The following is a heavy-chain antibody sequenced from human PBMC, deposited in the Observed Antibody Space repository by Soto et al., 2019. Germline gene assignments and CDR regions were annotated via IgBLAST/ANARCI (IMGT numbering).Heavy chain of an antibody. V-gene: IGHV1-69*08. J-gene: IGHJ6*02. Sequence: QVQLVQSGAEVKKPGSSVKVSCKASGGTFSSYTISWVRQAPGQGREWMGRIIPILGIANYAQKFQGRVTITADKSTSTAYMELSSLRSEDTAVYYCARDPGQQLVRYYYYGMDVWGQGTTVTVSS. D-gene: IGHD6-13*01. CDR3: ARDPGQQLVRYYYYGMDV. CDR1: GGTFSSYT. CDR2: IIPILGIA.